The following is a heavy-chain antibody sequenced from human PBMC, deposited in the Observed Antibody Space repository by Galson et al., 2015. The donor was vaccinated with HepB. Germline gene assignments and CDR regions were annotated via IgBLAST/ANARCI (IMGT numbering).Heavy chain of an antibody. CDR1: GGTFSSYT. J-gene: IGHJ6*02. CDR3: ARDPPRNRALYYYGMDV. D-gene: IGHD2/OR15-2a*01. V-gene: IGHV1-69*04. CDR2: IIPILGIA. Sequence: SVKVSCKASGGTFSSYTISWVRQAPGQGLEWMGRIIPILGIANYAQKFQGRVTITADKSTSTAYMELSSLRSEDTAVYYCARDPPRNRALYYYGMDVWGQGTTVTVSS.